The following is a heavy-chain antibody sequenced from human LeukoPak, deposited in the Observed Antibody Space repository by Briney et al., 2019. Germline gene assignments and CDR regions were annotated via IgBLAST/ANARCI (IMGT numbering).Heavy chain of an antibody. Sequence: PEASVKVSCKASGGTFSSYAISWVRQAPGQGLEWMGGIIPIFGTANYAQKFQGRVTITADESTSTAYMELSSLRSEDTAVYYCARVRESSGWYPGPHFDYWGQGTLVTVSS. V-gene: IGHV1-69*13. D-gene: IGHD6-19*01. J-gene: IGHJ4*02. CDR3: ARVRESSGWYPGPHFDY. CDR2: IIPIFGTA. CDR1: GGTFSSYA.